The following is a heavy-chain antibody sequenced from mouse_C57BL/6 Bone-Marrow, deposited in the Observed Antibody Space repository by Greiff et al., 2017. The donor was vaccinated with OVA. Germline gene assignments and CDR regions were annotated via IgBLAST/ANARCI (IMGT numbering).Heavy chain of an antibody. CDR3: ARGGTWGYFDV. CDR2: ISSGGSYT. D-gene: IGHD3-3*01. Sequence: EVKLMESGGDLVKPGGYLKLSCAASGFTFSSYGMSWVRQTPDKRLEWVATISSGGSYTYYPDSVKGRFTISRDNAKNTLYLQMSSLKSEDTAMYYGARGGTWGYFDVWGTGTTVTVSS. CDR1: GFTFSSYG. V-gene: IGHV5-6*01. J-gene: IGHJ1*03.